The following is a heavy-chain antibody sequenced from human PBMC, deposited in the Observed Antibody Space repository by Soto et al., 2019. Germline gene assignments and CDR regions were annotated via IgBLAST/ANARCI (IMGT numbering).Heavy chain of an antibody. Sequence: PVGSLRISCAASGFTFSINRMTWVRQAPGKGLESVSSISGDSSSTYYADSVKGRFTVSRDNSKNTLYLQMNSLRAEDTAIYYCVKDNNWNDPGWGQGTLVTVSS. V-gene: IGHV3-23*01. CDR2: ISGDSSST. CDR3: VKDNNWNDPG. J-gene: IGHJ4*02. CDR1: GFTFSINR. D-gene: IGHD1-1*01.